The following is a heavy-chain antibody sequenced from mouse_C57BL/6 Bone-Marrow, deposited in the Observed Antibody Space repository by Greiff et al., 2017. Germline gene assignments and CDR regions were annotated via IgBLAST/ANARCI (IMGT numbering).Heavy chain of an antibody. D-gene: IGHD3-1*01. Sequence: ESGPGLVKPSQSLSLTCSVTGYSITSGYYWNWIRQFPGNKLEWMGYISYDGSNNYNPSLKNRISITRDTSKNQFFLKLTSVTTEDTATYYCERGGGYLYYYAMAYWGQGASVTVSS. CDR2: ISYDGSN. V-gene: IGHV3-6*01. CDR3: ERGGGYLYYYAMAY. J-gene: IGHJ4*01. CDR1: GYSITSGYY.